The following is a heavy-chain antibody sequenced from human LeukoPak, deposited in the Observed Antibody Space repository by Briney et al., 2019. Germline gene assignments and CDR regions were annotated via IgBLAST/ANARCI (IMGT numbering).Heavy chain of an antibody. Sequence: SETLSLTCTFSGASIANSNYYWDWIRQAPGRGLEWMGSIYYSGSTYYNPSLKSRVTISVDTSKNHFSLKLNSVTAADTAVYFCARGPYSYDSSGAFDIWGQGTMVTVSS. CDR3: ARGPYSYDSSGAFDI. V-gene: IGHV4-39*02. CDR1: GASIANSNYY. CDR2: IYYSGST. J-gene: IGHJ3*02. D-gene: IGHD3-22*01.